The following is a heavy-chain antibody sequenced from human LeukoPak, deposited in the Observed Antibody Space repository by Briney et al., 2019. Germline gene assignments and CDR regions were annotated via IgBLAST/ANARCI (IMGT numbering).Heavy chain of an antibody. CDR3: ARLTPEAAAGSFDY. V-gene: IGHV4-59*08. D-gene: IGHD6-13*01. Sequence: SETLSLTCTVSGGSISSYYWSWIRQPPGKGLEWIGCIYYSGSTNYNPSLKSRVTISVDTSKNQFSLKLSSVTAADTAVYYCARLTPEAAAGSFDYWGQGTLVTVSS. CDR2: IYYSGST. CDR1: GGSISSYY. J-gene: IGHJ4*02.